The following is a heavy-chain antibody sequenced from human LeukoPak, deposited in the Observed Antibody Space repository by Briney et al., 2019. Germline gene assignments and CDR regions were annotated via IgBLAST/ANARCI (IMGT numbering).Heavy chain of an antibody. J-gene: IGHJ4*02. CDR3: VRGADTGYSSDS. Sequence: GGSPRLSCVASGFTFSSYSMNWVRQAPGKGLVWVSRINSDGRSTNYADSVKGRFSISRDNAENTLYLQMNSLRVEDTAVYYCVRGADTGYSSDSWGQGTLVTVSS. CDR2: INSDGRST. V-gene: IGHV3-74*01. CDR1: GFTFSSYS. D-gene: IGHD3-9*01.